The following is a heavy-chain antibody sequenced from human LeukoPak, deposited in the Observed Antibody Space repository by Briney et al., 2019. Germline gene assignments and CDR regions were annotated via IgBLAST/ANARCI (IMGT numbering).Heavy chain of an antibody. CDR1: GYTFTGYY. Sequence: ASVKVSCKASGYTFTGYYMHWVRQAPGQGLEWMGWINPNSGGTNYAQKFQGGVTITADKSTSTAYMELSSLRSEDTAVYYCARDLGEKPPPFYYYYYYGMDVWGQGTTVTVSS. CDR3: ARDLGEKPPPFYYYYYYGMDV. CDR2: INPNSGGT. V-gene: IGHV1-2*02. D-gene: IGHD3-16*01. J-gene: IGHJ6*02.